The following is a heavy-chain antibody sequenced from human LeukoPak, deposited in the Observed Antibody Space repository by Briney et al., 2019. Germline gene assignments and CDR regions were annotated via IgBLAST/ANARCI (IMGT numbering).Heavy chain of an antibody. CDR1: GYTFTSYY. CDR2: ISPSGGST. Sequence: ASVKVSCKASGYTFTSYYMHWVRQAPGQGLEWMGIISPSGGSTSYAQKFQGRVTMTRDMSTSTVYMELSSLRSEDTAVYYCARDRRRRLFDYWGQGTLVTVSS. J-gene: IGHJ4*02. CDR3: ARDRRRRLFDY. V-gene: IGHV1-46*01.